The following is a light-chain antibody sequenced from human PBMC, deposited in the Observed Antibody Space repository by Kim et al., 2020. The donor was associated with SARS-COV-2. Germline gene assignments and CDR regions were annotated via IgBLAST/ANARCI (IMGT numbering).Light chain of an antibody. V-gene: IGLV1-51*01. CDR3: GAWDSSLATYV. J-gene: IGLJ1*01. CDR2: DNG. Sequence: GQKVTISCSGSSSNIGKNYVSWYLELPGTAPKLLIYDNGQRPSRISDRFSGSRSGTSATLGIAGLQIGDEADYYCGAWDSSLATYVFGTGTKVTVL. CDR1: SSNIGKNY.